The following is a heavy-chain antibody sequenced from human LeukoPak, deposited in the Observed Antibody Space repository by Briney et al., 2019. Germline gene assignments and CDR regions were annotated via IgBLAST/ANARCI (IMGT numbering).Heavy chain of an antibody. CDR1: GFTFSSYW. CDR3: AVSMVGDAFDI. Sequence: PGGSLRLSCAASGFTFSSYWMHWVRHAPGKGLVWVSRINSDGSSTSYADSVKGRFTISRDNAKNTLYLQMNSLRAEDTAVYYCAVSMVGDAFDIWGQGTMVTVSS. V-gene: IGHV3-74*01. J-gene: IGHJ3*02. CDR2: INSDGSST. D-gene: IGHD2-8*01.